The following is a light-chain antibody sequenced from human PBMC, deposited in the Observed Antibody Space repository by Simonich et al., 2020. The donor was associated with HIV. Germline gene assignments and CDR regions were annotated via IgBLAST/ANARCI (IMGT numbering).Light chain of an antibody. CDR2: GAS. J-gene: IGKJ2*01. Sequence: EVVMTQFPATLSVSPGERATLSCRARQSVSRNLAWYQQKPGQAPRPLIYGASTRATGIPARFSVSGSGTEFTLTISSMQSEDFAVYYCQQYNNWPPGYTFGQGTKLEIK. CDR1: QSVSRN. CDR3: QQYNNWPPGYT. V-gene: IGKV3-15*01.